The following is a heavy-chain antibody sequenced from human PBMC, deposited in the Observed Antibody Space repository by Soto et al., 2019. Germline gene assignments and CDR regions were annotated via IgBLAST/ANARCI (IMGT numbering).Heavy chain of an antibody. V-gene: IGHV4-59*01. Sequence: QVQLQESGPRLVKPSETLSLTCTVSGDSISSYYWTWIRQPPGKGLEWIGYIYYSGSTNYNPSLKSRVTISVDTSKNQFSRMLTSVTAADTAVYYCARGVATIGPWGQGTLVSVSS. CDR2: IYYSGST. CDR1: GDSISSYY. J-gene: IGHJ5*02. D-gene: IGHD5-12*01. CDR3: ARGVATIGP.